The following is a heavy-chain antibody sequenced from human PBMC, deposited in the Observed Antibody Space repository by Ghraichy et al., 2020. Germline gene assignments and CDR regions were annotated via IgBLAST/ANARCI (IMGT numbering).Heavy chain of an antibody. CDR3: ARSWQQQLVSGYFDN. J-gene: IGHJ4*02. Sequence: GGSLRLSCATSGFTFSSYTMNWVRQAPGKGLEWVSSISSSSSYIYYADSVKGRFTISRDNAKNSLYLQMNSLSAEDTALYYCARSWQQQLVSGYFDNWGQGTLVTVSS. CDR1: GFTFSSYT. CDR2: ISSSSSYI. V-gene: IGHV3-21*01. D-gene: IGHD6-13*01.